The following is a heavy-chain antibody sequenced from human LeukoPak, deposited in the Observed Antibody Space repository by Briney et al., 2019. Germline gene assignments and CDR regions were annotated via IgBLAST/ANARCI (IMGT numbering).Heavy chain of an antibody. Sequence: GGSLRLSCAASGFTFSSYAMSWVRQAPGKGLEWASAISGSGGSTYYADSVKGRFTISRDNSKNTLYLQMNSLRAEDTAVYYCAKDPPYCSSTSCNFDYWGQGTLVTVSS. D-gene: IGHD2-2*01. CDR3: AKDPPYCSSTSCNFDY. CDR1: GFTFSSYA. J-gene: IGHJ4*02. CDR2: ISGSGGST. V-gene: IGHV3-23*01.